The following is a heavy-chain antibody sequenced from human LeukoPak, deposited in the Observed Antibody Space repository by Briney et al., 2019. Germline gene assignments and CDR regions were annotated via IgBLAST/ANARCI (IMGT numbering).Heavy chain of an antibody. J-gene: IGHJ4*02. Sequence: SETLSLTCTVSGGSISSYYWNWIRQPAGKGLEWIGRISSSGSTNYNPSLKSRVTMSVDTSKNQFSLKLTSVTAADTAVYYCARERFDYDVRTYSFDYWGQGTLVTVSS. CDR1: GGSISSYY. D-gene: IGHD3-16*01. V-gene: IGHV4-4*07. CDR2: ISSSGST. CDR3: ARERFDYDVRTYSFDY.